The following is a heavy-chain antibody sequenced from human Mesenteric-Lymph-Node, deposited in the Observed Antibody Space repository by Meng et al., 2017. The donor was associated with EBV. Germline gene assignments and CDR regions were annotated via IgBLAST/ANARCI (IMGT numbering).Heavy chain of an antibody. Sequence: QLPLQGSGPGLVKPSETLSLTCTVSGGSISNSNFYWGWIRQPPGKGLEWIGSIFHSGSTYYNPSLKSRVTVSVDTSKNQFSLKLNSVTTADTAMYYCARPRRWLQSEFDFWGPGTLVTVSS. D-gene: IGHD5-24*01. CDR2: IFHSGST. J-gene: IGHJ4*02. CDR1: GGSISNSNFY. V-gene: IGHV4-39*01. CDR3: ARPRRWLQSEFDF.